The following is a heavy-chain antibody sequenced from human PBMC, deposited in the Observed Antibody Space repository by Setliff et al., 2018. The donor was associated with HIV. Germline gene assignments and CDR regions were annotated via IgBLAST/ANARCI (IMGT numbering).Heavy chain of an antibody. J-gene: IGHJ3*01. V-gene: IGHV4-4*09. CDR1: GVSITSHY. CDR3: ARWESAQKAFNP. Sequence: LSLTCTVSGVSITSHYWNWIRLSPGKGLEWVGFGHHSGHTRQNPSLASRVTISVDMSKNQFSLKLNSLSAADTAVYYCARWESAQKAFNPWGHGTMVTVSS. CDR2: GHHSGHT. D-gene: IGHD1-26*01.